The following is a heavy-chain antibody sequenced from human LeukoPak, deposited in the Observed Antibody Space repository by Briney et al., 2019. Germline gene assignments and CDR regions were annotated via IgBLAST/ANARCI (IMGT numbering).Heavy chain of an antibody. D-gene: IGHD4-11*01. CDR1: GFTFSSYS. Sequence: GGSLRLSCAASGFTFSSYSMNWVRQAPGKGLEWVSAISGSGGSTYYADSVKGRFTISRDNSKNTLYLQMNSLRAEDTAVYYCAKDWSQYRPLYYFDYWGQGTLVTVSS. CDR2: ISGSGGST. V-gene: IGHV3-23*01. CDR3: AKDWSQYRPLYYFDY. J-gene: IGHJ4*02.